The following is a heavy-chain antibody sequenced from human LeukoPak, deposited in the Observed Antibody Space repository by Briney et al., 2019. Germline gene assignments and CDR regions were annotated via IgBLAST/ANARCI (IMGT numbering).Heavy chain of an antibody. D-gene: IGHD5-24*01. Sequence: SETLSLTCTVSGGSISSSNYYWGWIRQPPGKGLEWIGNIFYGGDTHKNPSLKSRVTISLDTSKNQFSLNLTSVTAADTAVYFCGRDDGGFDVWGQGTMVTVSS. CDR3: GRDDGGFDV. CDR1: GGSISSSNYY. V-gene: IGHV4-39*07. J-gene: IGHJ3*01. CDR2: IFYGGDT.